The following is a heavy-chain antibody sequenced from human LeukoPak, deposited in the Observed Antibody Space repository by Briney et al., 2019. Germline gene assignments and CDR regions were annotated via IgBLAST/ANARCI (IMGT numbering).Heavy chain of an antibody. CDR2: INHSGST. CDR3: ARVVQSTDSSGFYLPEYFQH. Sequence: TSETLSPTCAVYGGSFSGYYWSWIRQPPGKGLEWIGEINHSGSTNYNPSLKSRVTISVDTSKNQFSLKLSSVTAADTAVYYCARVVQSTDSSGFYLPEYFQHWGQGTLVTVSS. CDR1: GGSFSGYY. V-gene: IGHV4-34*01. J-gene: IGHJ1*01. D-gene: IGHD3-22*01.